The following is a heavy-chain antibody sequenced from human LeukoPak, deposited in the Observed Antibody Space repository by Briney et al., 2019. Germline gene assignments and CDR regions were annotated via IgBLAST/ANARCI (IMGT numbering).Heavy chain of an antibody. D-gene: IGHD3-3*01. CDR1: GYTFISYD. J-gene: IGHJ6*03. V-gene: IGHV1-8*03. CDR3: ARALGIFGDYYYYMDV. Sequence: SVKVSCKASGYTFISYDINWVRQATGQGLEWMGWMNPNSGNTGYAQKFQGRVTITRNTSISTAYMELSSLRSEDTAVYYCARALGIFGDYYYYMDVWGKGTTVTVSS. CDR2: MNPNSGNT.